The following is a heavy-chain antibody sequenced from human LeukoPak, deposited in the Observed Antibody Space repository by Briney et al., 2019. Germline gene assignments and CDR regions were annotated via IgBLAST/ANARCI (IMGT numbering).Heavy chain of an antibody. CDR3: SNALGGGNTWYYFDC. CDR1: GFTFSSYA. J-gene: IGHJ4*02. CDR2: LSGSGVSP. Sequence: GGSLRLSCAASGFTFSSYAMSWVRQAPGKGLEWVSSLSGSGVSPNYANSVKGRFTISRDNSKNTLYLQMNSLRAEDTAVYYCSNALGGGNTWYYFDCWGQGTLVTVSS. D-gene: IGHD6-13*01. V-gene: IGHV3-23*01.